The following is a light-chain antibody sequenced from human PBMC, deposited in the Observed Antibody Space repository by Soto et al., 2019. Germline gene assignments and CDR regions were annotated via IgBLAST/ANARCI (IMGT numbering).Light chain of an antibody. Sequence: QSVMTQPPSASGSPGQSVTISFIGTASDIGRYNYVSWYQHHPGKAPKVIIYEVTKRPSGVPDRFSGSKSGNTASLTVSGLQADDEADYYCNSYVGSNNSVFGTGTKVTVL. V-gene: IGLV2-8*01. CDR2: EVT. J-gene: IGLJ1*01. CDR1: ASDIGRYNY. CDR3: NSYVGSNNSV.